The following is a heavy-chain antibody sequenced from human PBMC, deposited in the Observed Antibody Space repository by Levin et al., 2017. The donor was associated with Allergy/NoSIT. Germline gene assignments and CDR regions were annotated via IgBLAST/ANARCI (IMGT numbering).Heavy chain of an antibody. D-gene: IGHD5-18*01. CDR2: IRSKANSYAT. Sequence: PGGSLRLSCAASGFTFSGSAMHWVRQASGKGLEWVGRIRSKANSYATAYAASVKGRFTISRDDSKNTAYLQMNSLKTEDTAVYYCTRSYSYGYNWFDPWGQGTLVTVSS. CDR1: GFTFSGSA. J-gene: IGHJ5*02. CDR3: TRSYSYGYNWFDP. V-gene: IGHV3-73*01.